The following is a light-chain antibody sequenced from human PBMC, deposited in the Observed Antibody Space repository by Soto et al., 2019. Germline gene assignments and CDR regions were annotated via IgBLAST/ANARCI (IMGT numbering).Light chain of an antibody. CDR1: QSVSNY. J-gene: IGKJ5*01. V-gene: IGKV3-11*02. Sequence: TQSPSTLSASVGDRVTITCRASQSVSNYLAWYQHKPGQAPRLLIYGASNRATGVSARISGSGSGRDFSLTINSLEPEDSAVYYCHQRTNWPSITFGQGTRLEI. CDR2: GAS. CDR3: HQRTNWPSIT.